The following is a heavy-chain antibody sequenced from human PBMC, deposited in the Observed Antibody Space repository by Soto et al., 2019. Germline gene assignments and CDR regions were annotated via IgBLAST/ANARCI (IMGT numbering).Heavy chain of an antibody. Sequence: GGSLRLSCAASGFTFSNAWMNWVRQAPGKGLEWVGRIKSKTDGGTTDYAAPVKGRFTISRDDSKNTLYLQMNSLKTEDTAVYYCTTDGSTSSQQYYYYGMDVWGQGTTVTVSS. CDR3: TTDGSTSSQQYYYYGMDV. CDR2: IKSKTDGGTT. J-gene: IGHJ6*02. CDR1: GFTFSNAW. D-gene: IGHD2-2*01. V-gene: IGHV3-15*07.